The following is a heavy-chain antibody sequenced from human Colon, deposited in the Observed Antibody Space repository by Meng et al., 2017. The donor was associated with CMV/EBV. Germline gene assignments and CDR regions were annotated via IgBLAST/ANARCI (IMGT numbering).Heavy chain of an antibody. J-gene: IGHJ5*02. D-gene: IGHD3-10*01. CDR3: ARDGNYGSGSYYGDWFDL. CDR1: FTSYH. Sequence: FTSYHIQWVRQAPGQGLEWMGIIHPSGGSTTYAQKFQGRVTMTRDTSTSIVYMELNSLRSEDTAVYYCARDGNYGSGSYYGDWFDLWGQGTLVTVSS. CDR2: IHPSGGST. V-gene: IGHV1-46*01.